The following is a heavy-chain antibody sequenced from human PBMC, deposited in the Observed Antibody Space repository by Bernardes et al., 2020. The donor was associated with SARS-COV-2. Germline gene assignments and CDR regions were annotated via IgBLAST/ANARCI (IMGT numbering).Heavy chain of an antibody. Sequence: GGSLRLSCAASGFTFSSYGMHWVRQAPGKGLEWVAVIWYDESNKYYADSVKGRFTISRDNSKNTLYLQMNSLRGEDTVVYYCARDLRTEYRSGWPLDYWGQGTLVTVST. CDR2: IWYDESNK. CDR3: ARDLRTEYRSGWPLDY. J-gene: IGHJ4*02. V-gene: IGHV3-33*01. CDR1: GFTFSSYG. D-gene: IGHD6-19*01.